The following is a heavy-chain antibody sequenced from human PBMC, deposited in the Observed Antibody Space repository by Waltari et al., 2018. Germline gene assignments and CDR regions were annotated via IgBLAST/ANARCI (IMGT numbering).Heavy chain of an antibody. V-gene: IGHV1-69*05. D-gene: IGHD3-22*01. CDR3: AREWGVYYDSSGSRFGAYDAFDI. J-gene: IGHJ3*02. CDR1: GGTFSRYA. CDR2: IIPIFGTA. Sequence: QVQLVQSGAEVKKPGSSVKVSCKASGGTFSRYAIRWVRPAPGQGLEWMGGIIPIFGTANYAQKFQGRVTITTDESTSTAYMELSSLRSEDTAVYYCAREWGVYYDSSGSRFGAYDAFDIWGQGTMVTVSS.